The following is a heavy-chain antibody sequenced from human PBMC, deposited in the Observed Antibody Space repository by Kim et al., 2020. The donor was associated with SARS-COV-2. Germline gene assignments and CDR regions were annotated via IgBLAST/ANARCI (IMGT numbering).Heavy chain of an antibody. V-gene: IGHV3-11*01. J-gene: IGHJ4*02. Sequence: GGSLRLSCAASGFSFSDYYMSWIRQAPGKGLEWVAYINSDGSSIKYADSVNGRFTVSRDNAKKSLSQQMNSLTPEDTAVYYCVREPNYWGQGTLVTVSS. CDR2: INSDGSSI. CDR1: GFSFSDYY. CDR3: VREPNY.